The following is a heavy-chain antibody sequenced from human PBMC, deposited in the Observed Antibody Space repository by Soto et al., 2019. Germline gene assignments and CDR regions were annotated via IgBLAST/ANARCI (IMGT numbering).Heavy chain of an antibody. CDR2: ISGYTGNP. V-gene: IGHV1-18*04. CDR3: ARVPHNFNWVPYGLDI. CDR1: GYIFTSYG. D-gene: IGHD3-9*01. Sequence: QVRLVQSGAEVKKPGASVKVSCKASGYIFTSYGFSWVRQAPGEGLEWMGWISGYTGNPEYGQKFQDRVTMTTNTSTRTAYMELRSLRSDDTAVYYWARVPHNFNWVPYGLDIWGQGTTVTVSS. J-gene: IGHJ6*02.